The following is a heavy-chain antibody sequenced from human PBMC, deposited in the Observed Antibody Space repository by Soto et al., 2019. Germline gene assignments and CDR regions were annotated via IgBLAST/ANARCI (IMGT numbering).Heavy chain of an antibody. J-gene: IGHJ4*02. CDR1: GFTFSSYA. V-gene: IGHV3-23*01. D-gene: IGHD3-10*01. Sequence: EVQLLESGGGLVQPGGSLRLSCAASGFTFSSYAMSWVRQAPGKGLEWVSAISGSGGSTYYADSVKGRFTISRDNSKNTLYLQMNSLRAEDTAVYYCAKVENVLLWFGELLGYFDYWGQGTLVPVSS. CDR3: AKVENVLLWFGELLGYFDY. CDR2: ISGSGGST.